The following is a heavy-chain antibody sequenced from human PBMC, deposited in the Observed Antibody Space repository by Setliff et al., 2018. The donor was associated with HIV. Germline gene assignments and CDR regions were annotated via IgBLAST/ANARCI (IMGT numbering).Heavy chain of an antibody. D-gene: IGHD4-4*01. Sequence: GGSLRLSCRGSGFTFGDYGMSWVRQAPGKGLEWVSFISWDGGSSDYADSVKGRFTISRDNAKNSLYLQMNSLRAEDTAVYYCAQITVMGYWGQGTLVTVSS. V-gene: IGHV3-20*04. J-gene: IGHJ4*02. CDR1: GFTFGDYG. CDR3: AQITVMGY. CDR2: ISWDGGSS.